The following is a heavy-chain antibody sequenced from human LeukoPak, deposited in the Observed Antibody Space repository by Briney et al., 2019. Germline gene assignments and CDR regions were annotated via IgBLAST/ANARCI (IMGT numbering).Heavy chain of an antibody. Sequence: GGSLRLSCAASGFTFSSYAMSWVRQPPGKGLEWVSAISGSGGSTYYADSVKGRFTISRDNSKYTLYLQMNSLRAEHTVVYYCANSASGRGSFRSYAFDIWGQGTMVTVSS. CDR2: ISGSGGST. V-gene: IGHV3-23*01. CDR1: GFTFSSYA. D-gene: IGHD2-15*01. CDR3: ANSASGRGSFRSYAFDI. J-gene: IGHJ3*02.